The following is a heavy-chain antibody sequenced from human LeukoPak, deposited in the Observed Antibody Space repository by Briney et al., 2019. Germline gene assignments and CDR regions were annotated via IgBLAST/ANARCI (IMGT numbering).Heavy chain of an antibody. Sequence: GGSLRLSCAASGFTSSNAWMNWVRQAPGKGLEWVGRIKSKTDGGTTDYAAPVKGRFTISRDDSKNTLYLQMNSLKTEDTAVYYCSTTYYYDSSEGYWGQGTLVTVSS. D-gene: IGHD3-22*01. CDR3: STTYYYDSSEGY. CDR2: IKSKTDGGTT. CDR1: GFTSSNAW. V-gene: IGHV3-15*07. J-gene: IGHJ4*02.